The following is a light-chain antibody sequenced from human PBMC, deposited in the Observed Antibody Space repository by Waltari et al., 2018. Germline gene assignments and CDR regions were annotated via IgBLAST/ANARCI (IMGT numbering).Light chain of an antibody. Sequence: EILMTQSPATLSVSPGERATVTCRASQRVGSTLAWYQHKPGQSPRLLIYPASTTAAGIPARFSGSGSGTEFTLTISSLQSEDFAIYYCQQYNNWPGTFGQGTRVEIK. J-gene: IGKJ1*01. CDR3: QQYNNWPGT. CDR2: PAS. CDR1: QRVGST. V-gene: IGKV3-15*01.